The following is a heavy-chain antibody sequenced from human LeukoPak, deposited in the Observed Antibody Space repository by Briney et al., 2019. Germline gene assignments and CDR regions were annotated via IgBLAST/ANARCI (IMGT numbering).Heavy chain of an antibody. D-gene: IGHD3-10*01. V-gene: IGHV3-23*01. Sequence: GGSLRLSCAASGFTFSSYGMHWVRQAPGKGLEWVSGISGDGGNIYYADSVKGRFTIARDYSKNTLYLQMNTLRVEDTAVYYCAKKRGRFGELLDSIDYWGKGTLVTVSS. J-gene: IGHJ4*02. CDR1: GFTFSSYG. CDR2: ISGDGGNI. CDR3: AKKRGRFGELLDSIDY.